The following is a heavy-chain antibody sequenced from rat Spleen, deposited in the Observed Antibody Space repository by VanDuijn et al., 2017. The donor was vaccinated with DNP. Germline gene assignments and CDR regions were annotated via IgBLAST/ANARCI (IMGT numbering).Heavy chain of an antibody. J-gene: IGHJ2*01. CDR3: ARDDYGYHY. CDR1: GFTFSKYG. V-gene: IGHV5S13*01. D-gene: IGHD1-7*01. CDR2: ISTSGEYT. Sequence: EVQLVESGGGLVQPGRSLKLSCAASGFTFSKYGMAWVRQAPTKGLEWVASISTSGEYTHYRDSVKGRFTISRDNAKNTLYLQMNSLRSEDTATYYCARDDYGYHYWGRGVMVTVSS.